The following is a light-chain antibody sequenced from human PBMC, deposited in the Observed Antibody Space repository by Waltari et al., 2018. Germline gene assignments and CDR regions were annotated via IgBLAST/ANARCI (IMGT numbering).Light chain of an antibody. Sequence: ESVLTQSPGPLSLSPGERATLPCRASQSVSSSYLAWYQQKPGQAPRLLIYGASTRATGIPDRFSGSGSGTDFTLTITRLEPEDFAVYYCLQYGNSSWTFGQGTKVEFK. CDR3: LQYGNSSWT. CDR2: GAS. CDR1: QSVSSSY. V-gene: IGKV3-20*01. J-gene: IGKJ1*01.